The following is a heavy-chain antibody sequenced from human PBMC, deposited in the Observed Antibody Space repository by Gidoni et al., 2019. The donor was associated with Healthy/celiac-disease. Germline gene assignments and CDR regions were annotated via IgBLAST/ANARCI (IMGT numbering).Heavy chain of an antibody. CDR3: ARDRGAARAGFYYFDY. CDR1: GGSVSSGSYY. Sequence: QVQLQESGPGLVKPSETLSLTCTVSGGSVSSGSYYWRWIRQPPGKGLEWIGYIYYSGSTNYNPSLKSRVTISVDTSKNQFSLKLSSVTAADTAVYYCARDRGAARAGFYYFDYWGQGTLVTVSS. V-gene: IGHV4-61*01. CDR2: IYYSGST. D-gene: IGHD3-10*01. J-gene: IGHJ4*02.